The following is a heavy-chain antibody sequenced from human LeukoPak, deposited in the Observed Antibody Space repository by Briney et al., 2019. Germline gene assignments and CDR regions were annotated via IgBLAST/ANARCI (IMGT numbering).Heavy chain of an antibody. CDR3: ARDGYSGYDFYFDY. D-gene: IGHD5-12*01. V-gene: IGHV3-33*01. CDR2: IWFDGSDK. J-gene: IGHJ4*02. CDR1: GFTFSSYD. Sequence: GGSLRLSCAVSGFTFSSYDMHWVRQAPGKGLEWVAVIWFDGSDKYYADSLKGRFTISRDNSKNTLYLQMNSLRADDTAVYYCARDGYSGYDFYFDYWGQGTLVTVSS.